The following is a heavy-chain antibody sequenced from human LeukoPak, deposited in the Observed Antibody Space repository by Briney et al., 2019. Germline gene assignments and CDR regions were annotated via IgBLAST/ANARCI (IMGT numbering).Heavy chain of an antibody. CDR1: GFSLSTSGVG. J-gene: IGHJ6*02. CDR3: ALIHGSSWYSRYYYSMDV. CDR2: IYWDDDK. Sequence: SGPTLVKPTQTLTLTCTFSGFSLSTSGVGVGWIRQPPGKALEWLALIYWDDDKCYSPSLKSRLTITKDTSKNQVVLTMTNMDPVDTATYYCALIHGSSWYSRYYYSMDVWGQGTTVTVSS. D-gene: IGHD6-13*01. V-gene: IGHV2-5*02.